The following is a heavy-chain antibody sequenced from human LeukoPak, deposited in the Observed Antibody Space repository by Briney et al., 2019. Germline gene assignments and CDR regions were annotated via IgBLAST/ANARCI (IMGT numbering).Heavy chain of an antibody. Sequence: SETLSLTCTVSGGSISSGGYYWSWIRQHPGKGLEWIGYIYYSGSTNYNPSLKSRVTISVDTSKNQFSLKLSSVTAADTAVYYCAGTSGDGYNFDYWGQGTLVTVSS. J-gene: IGHJ4*02. CDR2: IYYSGST. V-gene: IGHV4-61*08. CDR3: AGTSGDGYNFDY. CDR1: GGSISSGGYY. D-gene: IGHD5-24*01.